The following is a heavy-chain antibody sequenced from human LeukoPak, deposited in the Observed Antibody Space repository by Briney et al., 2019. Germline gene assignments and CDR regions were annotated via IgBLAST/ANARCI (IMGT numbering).Heavy chain of an antibody. CDR2: IKSDGSSI. V-gene: IGHV3-74*03. J-gene: IGHJ4*02. Sequence: GGSLRLPCAASGFTFSTYWMHWVRQVPGKGLVWVSRIKSDGSSIMYADSGRGRFTISRDNAKNTLYLQMNSLRAEDTAVYYCARDLDYGGRSNFDHWGQGTLITVSS. CDR1: GFTFSTYW. D-gene: IGHD4-23*01. CDR3: ARDLDYGGRSNFDH.